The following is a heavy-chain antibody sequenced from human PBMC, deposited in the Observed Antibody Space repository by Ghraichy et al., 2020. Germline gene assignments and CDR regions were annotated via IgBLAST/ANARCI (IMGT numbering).Heavy chain of an antibody. Sequence: SETLSLTCTVSGGSISSSSYYWGWIRQPPGKGLEWIGSIYYSGSTYYNPSLKSRVTISVDTSKNQFSLKLSSVTAADTAVYYCARREGDSRDWYFDLWGRGTLVTVSS. J-gene: IGHJ2*01. CDR3: ARREGDSRDWYFDL. CDR2: IYYSGST. V-gene: IGHV4-39*01. D-gene: IGHD5-18*01. CDR1: GGSISSSSYY.